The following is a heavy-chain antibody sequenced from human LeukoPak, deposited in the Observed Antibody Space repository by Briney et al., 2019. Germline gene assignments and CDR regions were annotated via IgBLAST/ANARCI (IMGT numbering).Heavy chain of an antibody. J-gene: IGHJ4*02. D-gene: IGHD4-11*01. V-gene: IGHV4-61*02. Sequence: SETLSLTCTVSGGSISSGGYYWSWIRQPAGKGLEWIGRIYTSGSISYNPSLKSRVTISVDTSKNQFSLKLSSVTAADTAVYYCARHSPSYSRIDYWGQGTLVTVSP. CDR3: ARHSPSYSRIDY. CDR1: GGSISSGGYY. CDR2: IYTSGSI.